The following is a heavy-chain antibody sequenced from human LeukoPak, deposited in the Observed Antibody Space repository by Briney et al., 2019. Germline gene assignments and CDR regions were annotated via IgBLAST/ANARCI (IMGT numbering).Heavy chain of an antibody. CDR1: GYTFTGYY. J-gene: IGHJ4*02. V-gene: IGHV1-2*02. CDR3: ARALKDRSSGWYEIPFPDY. D-gene: IGHD6-19*01. Sequence: ASVKVSCKASGYTFTGYYMHWVRQAPGQGLEWMGWINPNSGGTNYAQKFQGRVTMTRDTSISTAYMELSRLRSDATAVYYCARALKDRSSGWYEIPFPDYWGQGTLVTVSS. CDR2: INPNSGGT.